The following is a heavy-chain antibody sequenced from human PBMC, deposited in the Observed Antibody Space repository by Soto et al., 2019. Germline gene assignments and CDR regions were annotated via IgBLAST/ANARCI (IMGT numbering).Heavy chain of an antibody. CDR2: ISSTSSTI. J-gene: IGHJ6*02. CDR3: ATYYGSGSYFPDHYYYGMDV. V-gene: IGHV3-48*01. Sequence: GGSLRLSCAASGFTFSIYSMNWVRQAPGKGLEWISYISSTSSTIYYADSEKGRFTISRDNAKNSLYLQMNSLRAEDTAVYYCATYYGSGSYFPDHYYYGMDVWGQGTTVTVSS. CDR1: GFTFSIYS. D-gene: IGHD3-10*01.